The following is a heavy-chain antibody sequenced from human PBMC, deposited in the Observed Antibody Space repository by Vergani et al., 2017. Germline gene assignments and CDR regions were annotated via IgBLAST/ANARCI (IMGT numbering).Heavy chain of an antibody. CDR3: ARCFRDEGRIYGGTVENWFDP. CDR2: IYYSENK. J-gene: IGHJ5*02. V-gene: IGHV4-39*01. Sequence: QLQLQESGPGLVKPSETLSLTCTVPGGSLTYGAFYWGWIRQSPGKGLEWIGSIYYSENKFYNPSLEGRVTLSIDTTKNQFSLKLKSVTAAETAVYYCARCFRDEGRIYGGTVENWFDPLGQGALVTVSS. CDR1: GGSLTYGAFY. D-gene: IGHD2-15*01.